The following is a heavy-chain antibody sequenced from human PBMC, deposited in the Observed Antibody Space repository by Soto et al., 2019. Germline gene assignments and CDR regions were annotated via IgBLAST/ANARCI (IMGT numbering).Heavy chain of an antibody. D-gene: IGHD4-4*01. V-gene: IGHV3-74*01. J-gene: IGHJ6*02. Sequence: PGGSLRLSCAASGFTFSSYWMHWVRQAPGKGLVWVSRINGDGSSTSYADSVKGRFTISRDNSKNTLYLQMNSLRAEDTAVYYCARAPPRTTTYYYYYGMDVWGQGTTVTVSS. CDR2: INGDGSST. CDR3: ARAPPRTTTYYYYYGMDV. CDR1: GFTFSSYW.